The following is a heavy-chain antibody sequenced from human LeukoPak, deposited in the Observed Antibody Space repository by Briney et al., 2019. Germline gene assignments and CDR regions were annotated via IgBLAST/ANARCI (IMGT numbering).Heavy chain of an antibody. Sequence: ASVKISCKVSGYTFTDYYMHWVQQAPGKGLEWMGLVDPEDGETIYAEKFQGRVTITADTSTDTAYMELSSLRSEDTAVYYCATPAPADGYPPWNYWGQGTLVTVSS. CDR3: ATPAPADGYPPWNY. J-gene: IGHJ4*02. CDR2: VDPEDGET. V-gene: IGHV1-69-2*01. D-gene: IGHD5-24*01. CDR1: GYTFTDYY.